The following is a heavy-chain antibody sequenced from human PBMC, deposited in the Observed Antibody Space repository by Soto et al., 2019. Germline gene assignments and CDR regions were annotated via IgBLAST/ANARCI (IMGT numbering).Heavy chain of an antibody. Sequence: SETLSLTCTVSGGSISSYYWSWIRQPPGKGLEWIGYIYYSGSTNYNPSLKSRVTISVDTSKNQFSLKLSSVTAADTAVYYCARDSSSGVTAFDPWGQGTLVTVSS. CDR2: IYYSGST. D-gene: IGHD6-19*01. CDR1: GGSISSYY. V-gene: IGHV4-59*01. CDR3: ARDSSSGVTAFDP. J-gene: IGHJ5*02.